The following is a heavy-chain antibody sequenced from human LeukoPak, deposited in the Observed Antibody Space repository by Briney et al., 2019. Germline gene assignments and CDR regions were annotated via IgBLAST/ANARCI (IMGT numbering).Heavy chain of an antibody. Sequence: AGGSLRLYCAASGFTFSSYAMSWVRQAPGKGLEGFSALSGSGGSTYYADSVKGRFTISRDNSKNTMYLQKGSVRAEDTAVYSCAKALEYSSSSAYFDYWGQGTLVTVSS. CDR3: AKALEYSSSSAYFDY. CDR2: LSGSGGST. D-gene: IGHD6-6*01. J-gene: IGHJ4*02. CDR1: GFTFSSYA. V-gene: IGHV3-23*01.